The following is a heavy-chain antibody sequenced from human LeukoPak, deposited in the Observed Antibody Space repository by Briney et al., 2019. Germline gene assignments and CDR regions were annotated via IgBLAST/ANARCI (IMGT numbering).Heavy chain of an antibody. D-gene: IGHD3-22*01. CDR1: GYTFTRYY. CDR2: ISPSGGST. CDR3: ARDHYYDPNGHYFDY. J-gene: IGHJ4*02. Sequence: ASVKVSCKASGYTFTRYYMHWVRQAPGQGLEWMGMISPSGGSTSSAQKSQGRVTMTCDTSTSTFYMDLSSLTSDDTAVYFCARDHYYDPNGHYFDYWGQGTLVTVSS. V-gene: IGHV1-46*01.